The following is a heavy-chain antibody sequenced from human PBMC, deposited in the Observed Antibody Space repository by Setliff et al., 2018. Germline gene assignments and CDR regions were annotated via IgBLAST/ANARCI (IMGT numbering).Heavy chain of an antibody. CDR1: GFTFSSYW. J-gene: IGHJ3*02. CDR3: ARDILWDLERFTFGVVNDAFDI. CDR2: IKQDGSEK. V-gene: IGHV3-7*03. D-gene: IGHD3-3*01. Sequence: GGSLRLSCAASGFTFSSYWMSWVRQAPGKGLEWVANIKQDGSEKYYVDSVKGRFTISRDNAKNSLYLQMNSLRAEDTAVYYCARDILWDLERFTFGVVNDAFDIWGQGTMVTVSS.